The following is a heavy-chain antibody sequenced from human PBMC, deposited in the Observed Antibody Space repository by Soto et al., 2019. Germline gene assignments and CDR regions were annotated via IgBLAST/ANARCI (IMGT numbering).Heavy chain of an antibody. CDR1: GFTFSSYA. CDR2: ISGSGGST. Sequence: QPGGSLRLSCAASGFTFSSYAMSWVRQAPGKGLEWVSAISGSGGSTYYADSVKGRFTISRDNSKNTLYLQMNSLRAEDTAVYYCAKDHVGSSWPYYYYYYMDVWGKGTTVTVSS. V-gene: IGHV3-23*01. D-gene: IGHD6-13*01. CDR3: AKDHVGSSWPYYYYYYMDV. J-gene: IGHJ6*03.